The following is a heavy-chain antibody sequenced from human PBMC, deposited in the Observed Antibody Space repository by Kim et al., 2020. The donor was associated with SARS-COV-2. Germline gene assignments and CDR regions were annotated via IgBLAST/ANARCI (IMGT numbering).Heavy chain of an antibody. CDR1: GGTFSSYA. J-gene: IGHJ5*02. CDR2: IIPIFGTA. Sequence: SVKVSCKASGGTFSSYAISWVRQAPGQGLEWMGGIIPIFGTANYAQKFQGRVTITADESTSTAYMELSSLRSEDTAVYYCARGRSGSGLSRFYWFDPWGQGTLVTVSS. D-gene: IGHD3-10*01. V-gene: IGHV1-69*13. CDR3: ARGRSGSGLSRFYWFDP.